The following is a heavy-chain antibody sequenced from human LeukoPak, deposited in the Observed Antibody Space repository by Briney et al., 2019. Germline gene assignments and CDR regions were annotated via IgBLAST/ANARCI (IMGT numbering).Heavy chain of an antibody. Sequence: PGGSLRLSCAASGFSFNSEVMHWVRQAPGKGPEYVSTITAGGDQTYDAESVKGRFTISRDNSKATLYLQMGSLRVEDTAVYYCVRDYSATHAFDYWGQGTLVTVSS. D-gene: IGHD1-26*01. CDR3: VRDYSATHAFDY. CDR2: ITAGGDQT. J-gene: IGHJ4*02. V-gene: IGHV3-64*02. CDR1: GFSFNSEV.